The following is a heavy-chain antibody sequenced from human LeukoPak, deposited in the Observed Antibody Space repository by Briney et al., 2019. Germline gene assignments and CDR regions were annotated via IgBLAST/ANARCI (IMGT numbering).Heavy chain of an antibody. Sequence: SVKVSCKASGDTFNNYAISWVRQAPGQRLEWMGWIIPLFGTADYGQKFQGRVTIMTDESTSTGYMDLSSLRSEDTAIYYCVLGYCSGGCAWYGGDYWDQGTLVTV. CDR2: IIPLFGTA. J-gene: IGHJ4*02. CDR1: GDTFNNYA. D-gene: IGHD2-15*01. CDR3: VLGYCSGGCAWYGGDY. V-gene: IGHV1-69*05.